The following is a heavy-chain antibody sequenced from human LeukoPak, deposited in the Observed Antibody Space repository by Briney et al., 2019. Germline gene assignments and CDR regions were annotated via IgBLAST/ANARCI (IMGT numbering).Heavy chain of an antibody. CDR2: ISSSSSYI. CDR1: GFTFSSYS. D-gene: IGHD1-26*01. Sequence: PGGSLRLSCAASGFTFSSYSMNWVRQAPGKGLEWVSSISSSSSYIYYADSVKGRFTISRDNAKNSLYLQMNSLRAEDTAVYYCARDPGVGAPLWGLDYWGQGTLVTVSS. J-gene: IGHJ4*02. V-gene: IGHV3-21*01. CDR3: ARDPGVGAPLWGLDY.